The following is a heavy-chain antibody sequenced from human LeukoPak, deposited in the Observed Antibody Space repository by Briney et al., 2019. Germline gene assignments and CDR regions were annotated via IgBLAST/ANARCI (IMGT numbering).Heavy chain of an antibody. Sequence: GGSLRLSCAASGFTFSTYAMSWVRQAPGKGLEWVSGIRGSGGATYYADSVKGRFTISRDNSKNTLYLQMNSLRAEDTAVYYCAKDDLGFGKLGYWGQGTLDTVSS. V-gene: IGHV3-23*01. CDR2: IRGSGGAT. D-gene: IGHD3-10*01. J-gene: IGHJ4*02. CDR1: GFTFSTYA. CDR3: AKDDLGFGKLGY.